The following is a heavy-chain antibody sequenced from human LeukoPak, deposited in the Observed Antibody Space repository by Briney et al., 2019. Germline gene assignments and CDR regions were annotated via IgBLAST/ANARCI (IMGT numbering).Heavy chain of an antibody. D-gene: IGHD3-22*01. CDR1: GFTFSSYA. CDR2: ISYDGSNK. CDR3: ARESTYYYDSSGYSSREETPY. V-gene: IGHV3-30-3*01. Sequence: GGSLRLSCAASGFTFSSYAMHWVRQAPGKGLEWVAVISYDGSNKYYADSVKGRFTISRDNSKNTLYLQMNSLRAEDTAVYYCARESTYYYDSSGYSSREETPYWGQGTLVTVSS. J-gene: IGHJ4*02.